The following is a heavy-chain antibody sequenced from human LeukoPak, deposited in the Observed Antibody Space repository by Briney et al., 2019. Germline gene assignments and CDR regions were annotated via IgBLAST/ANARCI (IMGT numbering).Heavy chain of an antibody. CDR2: IYPRDSDT. D-gene: IGHD3-10*01. CDR3: ARQVISGYYYKLLGDAFDI. V-gene: IGHV5-51*01. J-gene: IGHJ3*02. CDR1: GSNFVNYW. Sequence: GESLQISCQDSGSNFVNYWIGWVRQMPGKGLEWMGIIYPRDSDTRYSPSFEGQVTISADKSISTVYLQWSSLKASDTAMYYCARQVISGYYYKLLGDAFDIWGQGTMVTVSS.